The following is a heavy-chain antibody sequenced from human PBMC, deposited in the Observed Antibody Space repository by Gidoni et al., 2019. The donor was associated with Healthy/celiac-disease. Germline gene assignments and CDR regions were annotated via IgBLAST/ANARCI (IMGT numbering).Heavy chain of an antibody. Sequence: EVQLLESVGGLVQPGGSLRLSCAASGFTFSSYAMSWVRQAPGKGLEWVAAISGSGGSTYYADSVKGRFTISRDNSKNTLYLQMNSLRAEDTAVYYCAKSFLDTAMVTFAFDIWGQGTMVTVSS. D-gene: IGHD5-18*01. V-gene: IGHV3-23*01. CDR3: AKSFLDTAMVTFAFDI. CDR1: GFTFSSYA. CDR2: ISGSGGST. J-gene: IGHJ3*02.